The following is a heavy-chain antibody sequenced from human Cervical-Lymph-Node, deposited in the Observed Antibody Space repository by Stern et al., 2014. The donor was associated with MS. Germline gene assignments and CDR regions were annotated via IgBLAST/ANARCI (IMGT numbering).Heavy chain of an antibody. Sequence: VHLVESGAEVKKPGASVKVSCKASGYTFINYAINLVRQAPGRGIELIGWMNPTLGNKGYAKAFQGRVTMTTNTSISTVYMELSSLTSDDTAVYYCARGLVVSSSLWFDPWGQGTLVTVSS. CDR1: GYTFINYA. J-gene: IGHJ5*02. V-gene: IGHV1-8*01. D-gene: IGHD6-6*01. CDR3: ARGLVVSSSLWFDP. CDR2: MNPTLGNK.